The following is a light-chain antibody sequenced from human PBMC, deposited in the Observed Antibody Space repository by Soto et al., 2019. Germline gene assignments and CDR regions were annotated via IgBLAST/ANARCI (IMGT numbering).Light chain of an antibody. CDR1: QIINTW. J-gene: IGKJ3*01. Sequence: DIQMTQSPSSLSASVGDRVTITCRASQIINTWLAWYQQKPGKAPKLVIYRASNLVNGVPSRFSGSGSGTEFTLTISSLQPDDFSIYYCQQYETYSGTFGPGTKLDL. CDR2: RAS. CDR3: QQYETYSGT. V-gene: IGKV1-5*03.